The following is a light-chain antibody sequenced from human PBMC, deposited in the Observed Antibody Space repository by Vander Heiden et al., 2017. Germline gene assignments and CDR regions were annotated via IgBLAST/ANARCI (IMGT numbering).Light chain of an antibody. V-gene: IGLV2-8*01. Sequence: QSALTQPPSASGSPGQSVSISCTGTSSDVGAYNYVAWYQQLPGKAPKVMLYGVSKRPSGVADRFSGSKSGYTASLTVSGLRADDEADYYCSSYAGRSNYVVFGGGTKLTVL. CDR2: GVS. J-gene: IGLJ2*01. CDR3: SSYAGRSNYVV. CDR1: SSDVGAYNY.